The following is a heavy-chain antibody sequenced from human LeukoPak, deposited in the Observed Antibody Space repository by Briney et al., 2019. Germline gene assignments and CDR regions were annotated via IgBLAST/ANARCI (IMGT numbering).Heavy chain of an antibody. CDR2: ICSSGGGI. J-gene: IGHJ3*02. D-gene: IGHD5-18*01. CDR3: ARDVGYSNGAKIGSAFDI. CDR1: GFTFSTYT. V-gene: IGHV3-21*04. Sequence: GGSLRLSCAASGFTFSTYTMYWVRHPPGKGLEWVSIICSSGGGIHYADSVKGRFTISRDNAKNSLYLQMNSLRAEDTAVYYCARDVGYSNGAKIGSAFDIWGQGTMVTVSS.